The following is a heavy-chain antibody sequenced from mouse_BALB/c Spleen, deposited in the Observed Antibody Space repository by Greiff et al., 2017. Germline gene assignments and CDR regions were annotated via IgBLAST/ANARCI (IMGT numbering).Heavy chain of an antibody. CDR2: ISSGGST. D-gene: IGHD1-1*01. V-gene: IGHV5-6-5*01. Sequence: LQQSGGGLVKPGGSLKLSCAASGFTFSSYAMSWVRQTPEKRLEWVASISSGGSTYYPDSVKGRFTISRDNARKILYLQMSSLRSEDTAMYYCARITTVVATPYWYFDVWGAGTTVTVSS. CDR1: GFTFSSYA. CDR3: ARITTVVATPYWYFDV. J-gene: IGHJ1*01.